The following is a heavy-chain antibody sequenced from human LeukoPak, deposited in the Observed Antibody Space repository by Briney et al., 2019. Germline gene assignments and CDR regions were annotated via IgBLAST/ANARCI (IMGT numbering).Heavy chain of an antibody. Sequence: GGSLRLSCAASGFTFSSYVMHWVRQAPGKGLEWVAIISYDGSNEYYADSVKGRSTISRDDSKRTLSLQMNSLRVEDTAVYYCARDLAWGAFDYWGQGTLVSVSS. CDR2: ISYDGSNE. CDR3: ARDLAWGAFDY. D-gene: IGHD7-27*01. V-gene: IGHV3-30*04. CDR1: GFTFSSYV. J-gene: IGHJ4*02.